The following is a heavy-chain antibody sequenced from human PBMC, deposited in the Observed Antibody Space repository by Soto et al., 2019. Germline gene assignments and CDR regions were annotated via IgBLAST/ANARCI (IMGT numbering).Heavy chain of an antibody. D-gene: IGHD3-3*01. CDR3: ATPLGYDFWSGYYTDYYYYGMDV. CDR2: MNPNSGNT. J-gene: IGHJ6*02. Sequence: ASVKVSCKASGYTFTSYDINWVRQATGQGLEWMGWMNPNSGNTGYAQKFQGRVTMTRNTSISTAYMELSSLRSEDTAVYYCATPLGYDFWSGYYTDYYYYGMDVWGQEXTVTV. CDR1: GYTFTSYD. V-gene: IGHV1-8*01.